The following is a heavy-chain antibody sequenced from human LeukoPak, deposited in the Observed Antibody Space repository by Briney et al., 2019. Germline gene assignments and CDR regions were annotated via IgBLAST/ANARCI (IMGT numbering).Heavy chain of an antibody. V-gene: IGHV3-23*01. CDR1: GFTFSNYA. Sequence: PGGSLRLSCAASGFTFSNYAMSWVRQAPGKGLEWVSGLTGTGGSTYYADSVKGRFTISRDNSKNTLYLQMNTLRAEDTAVYYCAKVKYSSGYEDDAFDIWGQGTMVTVSS. J-gene: IGHJ3*02. CDR3: AKVKYSSGYEDDAFDI. D-gene: IGHD3-22*01. CDR2: LTGTGGST.